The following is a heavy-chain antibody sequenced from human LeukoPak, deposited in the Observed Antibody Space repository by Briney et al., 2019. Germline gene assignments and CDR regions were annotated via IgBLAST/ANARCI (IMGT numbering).Heavy chain of an antibody. CDR1: GFTVSSSY. V-gene: IGHV3-66*02. J-gene: IGHJ5*02. Sequence: GGSLRLSCAASGFTVSSSYMSWVRQAPGKGLEWVSVIYSGGDTHYAGSVKGRFTISRDNSVNTLYLQMNSLRTEDTAVYYCARAFVTAAGFVDTWGQGTLVTVSS. D-gene: IGHD6-13*01. CDR3: ARAFVTAAGFVDT. CDR2: IYSGGDT.